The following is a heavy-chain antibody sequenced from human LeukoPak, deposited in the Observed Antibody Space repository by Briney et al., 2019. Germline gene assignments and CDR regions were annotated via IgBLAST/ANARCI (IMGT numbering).Heavy chain of an antibody. CDR2: IYYSGST. D-gene: IGHD6-13*01. J-gene: IGHJ5*02. CDR3: ERHPGIAVNNFLEL. Sequence: PSETLTLTCPVSGGSISSYYWSWIRQPPGKGLEWIGYIYYSGSTNYNPSLKSRVTISVDTSKNQFSLKLSSVTAADTAVYYCERHPGIAVNNFLELWGQGTLVTVSS. CDR1: GGSISSYY. V-gene: IGHV4-59*08.